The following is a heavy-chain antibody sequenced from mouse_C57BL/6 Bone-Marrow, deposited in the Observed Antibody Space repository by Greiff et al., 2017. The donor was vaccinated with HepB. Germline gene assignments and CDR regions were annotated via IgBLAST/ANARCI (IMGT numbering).Heavy chain of an antibody. CDR3: TRDPFITTVVARGTWYAMDY. Sequence: QVQLQQSGAELVRPGASVTLSCKASGYTFTDYEMHWVKQTPVHGLEWIGAIDPETGGTAYNQKFKGKAILTADKSSSTAYMELRSLTSEDSAVYYCTRDPFITTVVARGTWYAMDYWGQGTSVTVSS. V-gene: IGHV1-15*01. CDR1: GYTFTDYE. CDR2: IDPETGGT. D-gene: IGHD1-1*01. J-gene: IGHJ4*01.